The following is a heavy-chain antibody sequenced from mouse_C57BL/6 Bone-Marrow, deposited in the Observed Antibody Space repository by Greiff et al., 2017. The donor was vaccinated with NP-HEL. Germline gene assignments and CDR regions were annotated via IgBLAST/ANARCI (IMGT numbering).Heavy chain of an antibody. CDR1: GYTFTSYG. D-gene: IGHD1-1*01. Sequence: QVQLQQSGAELARPGASVKLSCKASGYTFTSYGISWVKQRTGQGLEWIGEIYPRSGNTYYNEKFKGKATLTADKSSSTAHMELRSLTSEDSAVYFCARRRYYGSSYCFAYWGQGTLVTVSA. CDR3: ARRRYYGSSYCFAY. J-gene: IGHJ3*01. V-gene: IGHV1-81*01. CDR2: IYPRSGNT.